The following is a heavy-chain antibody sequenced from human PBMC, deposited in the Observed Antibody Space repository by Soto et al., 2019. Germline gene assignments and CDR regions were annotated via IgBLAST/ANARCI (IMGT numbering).Heavy chain of an antibody. CDR3: ARGVRPLCSGESCYSYNWLES. CDR2: ISYDGSNK. Sequence: QGQLVESGGGVVQPGRSRRLSCAASGFTFSIYTIHWVRQAPGKGLEWVAFISYDGSNKYYADSVKGRFTISRDNSKNTLYLQMNSLRAEDTAVYYCARGVRPLCSGESCYSYNWLESWGQGALVTVSS. D-gene: IGHD2-15*01. V-gene: IGHV3-30-3*01. J-gene: IGHJ5*01. CDR1: GFTFSIYT.